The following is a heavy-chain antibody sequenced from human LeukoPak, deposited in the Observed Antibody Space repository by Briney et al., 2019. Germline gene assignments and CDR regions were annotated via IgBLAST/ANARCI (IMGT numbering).Heavy chain of an antibody. J-gene: IGHJ4*02. CDR1: GFIFSNYA. V-gene: IGHV3-23*01. D-gene: IGHD6-13*01. Sequence: GGSLRLSCAASGFIFSNYAMYWVRLAPGKGLEWVSGVTSNGGKTYYADSVKGRFTISRDNSGKTLDLQMNSLRVEDTAVYYCAKDLGQQLGGYFDYWGQGTLVTVSS. CDR3: AKDLGQQLGGYFDY. CDR2: VTSNGGKT.